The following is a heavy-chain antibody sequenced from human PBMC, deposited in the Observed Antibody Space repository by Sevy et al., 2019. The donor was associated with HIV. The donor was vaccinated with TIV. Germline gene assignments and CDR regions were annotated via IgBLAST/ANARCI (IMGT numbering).Heavy chain of an antibody. CDR1: GDSISNYY. V-gene: IGHV4-59*01. D-gene: IGHD6-13*01. Sequence: SETLSLTCTVSGDSISNYYWSWIRQPPGKGLEWIGYLFYSGSTNYNPSLKSRVTISVDTTKNKVSLKVRSVTAADTAVYYCARGIAAPRGMDVWGQGTTVTVSS. CDR2: LFYSGST. CDR3: ARGIAAPRGMDV. J-gene: IGHJ6*02.